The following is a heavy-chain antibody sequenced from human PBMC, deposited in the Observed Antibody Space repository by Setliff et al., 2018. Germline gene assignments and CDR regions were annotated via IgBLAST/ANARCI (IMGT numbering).Heavy chain of an antibody. V-gene: IGHV1-18*01. CDR2: LSANNGHT. CDR1: GYIFSTYG. CDR3: ARVARGYSGFDRFRGAFNI. D-gene: IGHD5-12*01. J-gene: IGHJ3*02. Sequence: ASVKVSCKASGYIFSTYGITWVRQAPGQGLEWMGWLSANNGHTKYVQKFQGRVTMTTDTSTATAYMELRGLRSDDTAVYYCARVARGYSGFDRFRGAFNIWGQGTMITGSS.